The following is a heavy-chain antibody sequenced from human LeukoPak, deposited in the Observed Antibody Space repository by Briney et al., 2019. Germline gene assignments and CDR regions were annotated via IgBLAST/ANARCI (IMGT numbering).Heavy chain of an antibody. Sequence: SETLSLTCTVSGGSISSYYWSWIRQPPGKGLEWIGNIYYSGSTSYNPSLKSRVTILVDTSKNQFSLKLSSVTAADTAVYYCARVGPCGSDCYSEFDYWGQGTLVTVSS. CDR1: GGSISSYY. V-gene: IGHV4-59*01. J-gene: IGHJ4*02. D-gene: IGHD2-21*02. CDR2: IYYSGST. CDR3: ARVGPCGSDCYSEFDY.